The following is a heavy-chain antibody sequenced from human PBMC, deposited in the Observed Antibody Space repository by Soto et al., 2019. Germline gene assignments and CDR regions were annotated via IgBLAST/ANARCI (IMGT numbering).Heavy chain of an antibody. CDR2: IYSGGST. D-gene: IGHD2-2*01. J-gene: IGHJ4*02. CDR1: GFTVSDSY. CDR3: ARQLPAAAIRTPGFDY. V-gene: IGHV3-66*04. Sequence: EVQLVESGGGLVQPGGSLRLSCAASGFTVSDSYMSWVRQAPGKGLEWVSFIYSGGSTYYADSVKGRFTISRDNSKNTLCLQMSTLGAEDTAVYYCARQLPAAAIRTPGFDYWVQGTLVTVSS.